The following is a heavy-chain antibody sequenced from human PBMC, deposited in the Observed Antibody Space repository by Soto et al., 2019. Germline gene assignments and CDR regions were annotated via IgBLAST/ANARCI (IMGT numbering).Heavy chain of an antibody. CDR3: VRDGTKNLRDWFDP. CDR2: IDYIGRA. J-gene: IGHJ5*02. Sequence: SETLSLTCTVSGGSISSDNYFWSWIRQHPGKGLEWIGYIDYIGRAYYNPSLKSRVTTSVDTSKNQFSLRLSSVTAADTAMYYCVRDGTKNLRDWFDPWGQGILVTVSS. V-gene: IGHV4-31*03. D-gene: IGHD1-1*01. CDR1: GGSISSDNYF.